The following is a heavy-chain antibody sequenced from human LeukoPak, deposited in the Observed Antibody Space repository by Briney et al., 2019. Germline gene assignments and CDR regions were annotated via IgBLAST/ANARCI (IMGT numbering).Heavy chain of an antibody. CDR1: GFTFSSYA. D-gene: IGHD2-2*01. V-gene: IGHV3-23*01. CDR2: ISGSGGST. J-gene: IGHJ4*02. CDR3: ARDPFRVVPAAPSGS. Sequence: GGSLRLSCAASGFTFSSYAMSWVRQAPGKGLEWVSAISGSGGSTYYADSVKGRFTISRDNSKNTLYLQMNSLRAEDTAVYYCARDPFRVVPAAPSGSWGQGTLVTVSS.